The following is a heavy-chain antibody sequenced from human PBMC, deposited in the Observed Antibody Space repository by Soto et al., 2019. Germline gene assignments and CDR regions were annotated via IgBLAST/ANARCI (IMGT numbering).Heavy chain of an antibody. CDR3: ARVQLERRMGYYYYYMDV. CDR2: IQSGGPT. Sequence: GGSLRLSCAASGFTVSSKYMSWVRQAPGKGLEWVSLIQSGGPTYYADSVKGRFTISRDTSKNTLYLQMNSLRAEDTAVYYCARVQLERRMGYYYYYMDVWGKGTTVTVSS. J-gene: IGHJ6*03. CDR1: GFTVSSKY. V-gene: IGHV3-53*05. D-gene: IGHD1-1*01.